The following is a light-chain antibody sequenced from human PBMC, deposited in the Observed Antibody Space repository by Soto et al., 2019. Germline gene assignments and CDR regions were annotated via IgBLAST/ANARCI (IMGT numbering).Light chain of an antibody. CDR3: MQSIQLRT. J-gene: IGKJ3*01. CDR1: QSLLHSNGVTF. V-gene: IGKV2D-29*01. Sequence: DIVMTQTPLSLSVTPGQPASISCKSSQSLLHSNGVTFLYWYLQKPGHPPQLLIYEVSKRFSGVPDRFSGSGSGTDFTLKISRVEAEDVGVYYCMQSIQLRTFGPGTKVDIK. CDR2: EVS.